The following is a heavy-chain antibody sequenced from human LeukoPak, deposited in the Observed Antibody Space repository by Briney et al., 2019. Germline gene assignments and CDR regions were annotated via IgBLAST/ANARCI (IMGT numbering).Heavy chain of an antibody. V-gene: IGHV1-18*01. CDR3: ARVVVPTLYYYYYYMDV. Sequence: ASVKVSCKASGYTFTSYGISWVRQAPGQGLEWMGWISAYNGNTNYAQKLQGRVTMTTDTSTSTAYMELRSLRSDDTAVYYCARVVVPTLYYYYYYMDVWGKGTTVTVSS. D-gene: IGHD2-2*01. CDR2: ISAYNGNT. J-gene: IGHJ6*03. CDR1: GYTFTSYG.